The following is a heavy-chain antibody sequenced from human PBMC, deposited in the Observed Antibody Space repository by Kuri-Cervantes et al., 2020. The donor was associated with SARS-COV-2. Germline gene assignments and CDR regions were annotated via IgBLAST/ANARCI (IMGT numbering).Heavy chain of an antibody. CDR2: IYHSGST. J-gene: IGHJ4*02. Sequence: SETLSLTCAVSGYSISSGYYWGWIRQPPGKGLEWIGSIYHSGSTYYNPSLKSRVTISVDTSKNQFSLKLSSVTAADTAVYYCARGNFPPYDFWSGYYTYYFDYWGQGTLVTVSS. D-gene: IGHD3-3*01. CDR3: ARGNFPPYDFWSGYYTYYFDY. CDR1: GYSISSGYY. V-gene: IGHV4-38-2*01.